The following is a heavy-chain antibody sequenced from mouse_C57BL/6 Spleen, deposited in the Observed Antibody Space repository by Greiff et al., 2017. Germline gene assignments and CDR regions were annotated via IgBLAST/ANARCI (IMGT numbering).Heavy chain of an antibody. Sequence: QVQLQQSGAELVKPGASVKISCKASGYAFSSYWMNWVKQRPGKGLEWIGQIYPGDGDTNYNGKFKGKATLTADKSSSTAYMQLSSLTSEDSAVYFCAIITTVVVFDYWGQGTTLTVSS. J-gene: IGHJ2*01. V-gene: IGHV1-80*01. CDR1: GYAFSSYW. CDR2: IYPGDGDT. CDR3: AIITTVVVFDY. D-gene: IGHD1-1*01.